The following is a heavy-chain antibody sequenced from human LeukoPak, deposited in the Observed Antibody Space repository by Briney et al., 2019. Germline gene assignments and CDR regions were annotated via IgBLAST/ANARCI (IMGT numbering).Heavy chain of an antibody. CDR2: VHSSGDI. J-gene: IGHJ4*02. Sequence: SETPSLTCSVSGVSITSGSYYWGWIRQSAGKGLEWIGRVHSSGDIYHNAAFRSRAAVSGDASKNQFSLQLNSVTAADTAVYYCARGASPKDAVFFDYWGQGALITVSS. D-gene: IGHD3-16*01. CDR1: GVSITSGSYY. CDR3: ARGASPKDAVFFDY. V-gene: IGHV4-61*02.